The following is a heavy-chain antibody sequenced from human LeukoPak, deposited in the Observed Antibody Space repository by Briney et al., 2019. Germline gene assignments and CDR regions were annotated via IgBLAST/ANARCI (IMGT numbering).Heavy chain of an antibody. Sequence: SETLSLTCTVSGGSISSSSYYWGWIRQPPGKGLEWIGSIYYSGSTYYNPSLKSRVTISVDTSKNQFSLKLSSVTAADTAVYYCARSGAGVNFDYWGQGTLVTVSS. CDR2: IYYSGST. V-gene: IGHV4-39*01. D-gene: IGHD2-8*01. CDR1: GGSISSSSYY. J-gene: IGHJ4*02. CDR3: ARSGAGVNFDY.